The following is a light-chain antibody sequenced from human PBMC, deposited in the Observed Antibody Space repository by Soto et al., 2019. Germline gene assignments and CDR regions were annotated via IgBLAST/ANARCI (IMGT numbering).Light chain of an antibody. Sequence: QSALTQPASVSGSPGQSITISCTGTSSDFGAYNYVSWYQQHPGKAPKLMIFEVSDRPSGVSNRFSGSKSGNTATLTISGLQGEDEADYYCSSYTSSNTLLVGGETKLTGL. CDR1: SSDFGAYNY. V-gene: IGLV2-14*01. J-gene: IGLJ2*01. CDR2: EVS. CDR3: SSYTSSNTLL.